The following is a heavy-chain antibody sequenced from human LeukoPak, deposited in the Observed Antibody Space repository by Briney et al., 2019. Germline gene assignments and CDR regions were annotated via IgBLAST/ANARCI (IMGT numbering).Heavy chain of an antibody. CDR3: AKYCGDSSCYAGFDY. J-gene: IGHJ4*02. CDR2: IGGGGVNI. Sequence: GGSLRLSCAASGFSFSSYVMSWVRQAPGKGLQWVSGIGGGGVNIWYADSVKGRFTISRDNSKSTLYLQMNSLRADDTAVYYCAKYCGDSSCYAGFDYWGQGTLVTVSS. D-gene: IGHD3-22*01. V-gene: IGHV3-23*01. CDR1: GFSFSSYV.